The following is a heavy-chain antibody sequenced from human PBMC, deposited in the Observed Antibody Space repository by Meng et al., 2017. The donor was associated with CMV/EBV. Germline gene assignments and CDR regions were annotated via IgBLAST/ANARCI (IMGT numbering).Heavy chain of an antibody. D-gene: IGHD3-9*01. Sequence: ASVKVSCKASGCTFTSYDINWVRQATGQGLEWMGWMNPNSGNTGYAQKFQGRVTMTRNTSISTAYMELSSLRSEDTAVYYCASVPPGRPVIMAYWGQGTLVTVSS. CDR3: ASVPPGRPVIMAY. CDR1: GCTFTSYD. CDR2: MNPNSGNT. V-gene: IGHV1-8*01. J-gene: IGHJ4*02.